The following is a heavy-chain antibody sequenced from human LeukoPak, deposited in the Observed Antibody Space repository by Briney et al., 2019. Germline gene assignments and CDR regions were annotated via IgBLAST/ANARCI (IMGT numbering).Heavy chain of an antibody. CDR1: GFTFSSYE. Sequence: GGSLRLSCAASGFTFSSYEMNWVRQAPGKGLEWVSHISSSGGTIYYADSVKGRFTISRDNAKNSLYLQMNSLRAEDTAVYYCAREEWELLRAFDPWGQGTLVTVSS. D-gene: IGHD1-26*01. V-gene: IGHV3-48*03. CDR3: AREEWELLRAFDP. CDR2: ISSSGGTI. J-gene: IGHJ5*02.